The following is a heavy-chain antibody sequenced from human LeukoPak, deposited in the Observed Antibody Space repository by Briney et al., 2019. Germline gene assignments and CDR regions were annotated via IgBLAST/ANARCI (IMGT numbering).Heavy chain of an antibody. Sequence: ASVTVSCKTSGYTFTYYVMSWVRQAPGQGLEWMGWINAYNGNTNDAQKFQGRVTMTTDTSTNTAYMELRSLRSDDTAVYYCARGEKPYDYWGQGTLVSVSS. V-gene: IGHV1-18*01. D-gene: IGHD1-26*01. CDR2: INAYNGNT. J-gene: IGHJ4*02. CDR1: GYTFTYYV. CDR3: ARGEKPYDY.